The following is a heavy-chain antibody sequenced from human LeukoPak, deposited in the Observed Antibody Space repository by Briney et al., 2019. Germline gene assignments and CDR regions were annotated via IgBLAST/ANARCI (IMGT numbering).Heavy chain of an antibody. CDR1: GFTVTSNY. D-gene: IGHD3-16*01. V-gene: IGHV3-66*01. Sequence: GGSLRLSCEASGFTVTSNYMTWVRQAPGKGLEWVSIMYISGNTYYVDSVKGRFTISRDKSKNTVYLQINSLRAEDTAVYYCARCATYYFDYWGQGTLVSVSS. CDR2: MYISGNT. CDR3: ARCATYYFDY. J-gene: IGHJ4*02.